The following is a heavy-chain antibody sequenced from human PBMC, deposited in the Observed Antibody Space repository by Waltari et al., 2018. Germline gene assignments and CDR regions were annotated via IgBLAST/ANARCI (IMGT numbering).Heavy chain of an antibody. CDR3: ARGGCSSTSCYAAQRRGDWFDP. CDR1: GGSISSGSYY. Sequence: QVQLQESGPGLVKPSQTLSLTCTVSGGSISSGSYYWSWIRQPAGKGLEWIGRIYTSGSTNYNPSLKSRVTISVDTSKNQFSLKLSSVTAADTAVYYCARGGCSSTSCYAAQRRGDWFDPWGQGTLVTVSS. J-gene: IGHJ5*02. D-gene: IGHD2-2*01. CDR2: IYTSGST. V-gene: IGHV4-61*02.